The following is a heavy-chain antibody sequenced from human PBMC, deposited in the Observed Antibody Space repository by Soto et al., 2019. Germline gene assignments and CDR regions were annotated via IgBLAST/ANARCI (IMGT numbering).Heavy chain of an antibody. Sequence: GGSLRLSCAASGFTFSSYGMHWVRQAPGKGLEWVAVISYDGSNKYYADSVKGRFTISRDNSKNTLYLQMNSLRAEDTAVYYCARDPESGGSYGYFDYWGQGTLVTVSS. V-gene: IGHV3-30*03. CDR3: ARDPESGGSYGYFDY. D-gene: IGHD1-26*01. J-gene: IGHJ4*02. CDR2: ISYDGSNK. CDR1: GFTFSSYG.